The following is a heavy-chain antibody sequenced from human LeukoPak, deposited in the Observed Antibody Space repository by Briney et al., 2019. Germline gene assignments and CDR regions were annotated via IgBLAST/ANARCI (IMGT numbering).Heavy chain of an antibody. V-gene: IGHV1-69*13. Sequence: SVKVSCKASGYTFSSYAMNWVRQAPGQGLEWMGGIIPIFGTANYAQKFQGRVTITADESTSTAYMELSSLRSEDTAVYYCASERSVYPEFDYWGQGTLVTVSS. CDR1: GYTFSSYA. J-gene: IGHJ4*02. CDR2: IIPIFGTA. CDR3: ASERSVYPEFDY. D-gene: IGHD3-3*01.